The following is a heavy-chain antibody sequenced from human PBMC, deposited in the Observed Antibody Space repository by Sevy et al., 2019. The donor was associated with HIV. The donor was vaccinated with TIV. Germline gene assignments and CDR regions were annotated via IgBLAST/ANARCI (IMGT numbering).Heavy chain of an antibody. D-gene: IGHD3-10*01. CDR1: GFTFSSYA. V-gene: IGHV3-23*01. CDR3: AKDRSHIIMIRGVVIFDY. Sequence: GGSLRLSCAASGFTFSSYAMSWVRQAPGKGLEWVSAISGSGNTYYADSVKGRFTISRDNPKNPRFLQMNSLRAEDTAVYYCAKDRSHIIMIRGVVIFDYWGQGTLVTVSS. J-gene: IGHJ4*02. CDR2: ISGSGNT.